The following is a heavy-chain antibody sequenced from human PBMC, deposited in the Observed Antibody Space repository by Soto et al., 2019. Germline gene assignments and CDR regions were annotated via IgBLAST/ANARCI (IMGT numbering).Heavy chain of an antibody. CDR3: ARAPAAPPAACY. CDR1: GVTFGDYY. V-gene: IGHV3-11*01. CDR2: ISSSGSST. Sequence: GGSLRLSYAASGVTFGDYYMSWIRQAPGKGLEWVSYISSSGSSTYYVDSVRGRFTISRDNAKNSLYLQMDSLGAEDTAVYYCARAPAAPPAACYWGQGTLVTVSS. J-gene: IGHJ4*02. D-gene: IGHD2-2*01.